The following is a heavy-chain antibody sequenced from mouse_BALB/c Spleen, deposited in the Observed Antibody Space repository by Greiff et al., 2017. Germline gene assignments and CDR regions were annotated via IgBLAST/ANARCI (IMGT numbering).Heavy chain of an antibody. J-gene: IGHJ3*01. CDR3: AIYYGYDRAFAY. D-gene: IGHD2-2*01. Sequence: VQVVESGPGLVAPSQSLSITCTVSGFSLTSYGVHWVRQPPGKGLEWLGVIWAGGSTNYNSALMSRLSISKDNSKSQVFLKMNSLQTDDTAMYYCAIYYGYDRAFAYWGQGTLVTVSA. CDR2: IWAGGST. CDR1: GFSLTSYG. V-gene: IGHV2-9*02.